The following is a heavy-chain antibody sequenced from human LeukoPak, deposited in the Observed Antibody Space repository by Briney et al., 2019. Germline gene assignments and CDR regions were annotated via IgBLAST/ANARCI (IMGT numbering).Heavy chain of an antibody. CDR1: GYTFTSYY. CDR2: ISVYNGNT. V-gene: IGHV1-18*04. D-gene: IGHD2-2*01. CDR3: ARGYCSSATCRHFDY. J-gene: IGHJ4*02. Sequence: ASVKVSCKASGYTFTSYYMHWVRQAPGQGLEWMGWISVYNGNTNYAQKLQGRVTMTADTSTTTAYMELRSLRSDDTAVYYCARGYCSSATCRHFDYWGQGALVTVS.